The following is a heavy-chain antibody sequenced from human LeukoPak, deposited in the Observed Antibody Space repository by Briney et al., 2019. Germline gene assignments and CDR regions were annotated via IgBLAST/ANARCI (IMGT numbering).Heavy chain of an antibody. CDR3: ARRVAVHWYYYYYMDV. D-gene: IGHD6-19*01. Sequence: GGSLRLSCAASGFTFSSYSMNWVRQAPGKGPEWVSSISSSSSYIYYADSVKGRFTISRDNAKNSLFLQMNSLRAEDTAVYYCARRVAVHWYYYYYMDVWGKGTTVTISS. V-gene: IGHV3-21*04. CDR1: GFTFSSYS. J-gene: IGHJ6*03. CDR2: ISSSSSYI.